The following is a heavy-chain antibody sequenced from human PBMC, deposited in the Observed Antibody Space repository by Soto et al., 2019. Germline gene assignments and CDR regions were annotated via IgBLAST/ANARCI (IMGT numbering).Heavy chain of an antibody. D-gene: IGHD3-3*01. Sequence: QLQLQESGPGLVKPSETLSLTCTVSGGSISSSSYYWGWIRQPPGKGLEWIGSIYYSGSTYYNPSLKSRVTISVDTSKNQFSLKLSSVTAADTAVYYCARHGSNDFWSGYLGYYYYMDVWGKGTTVTVSS. J-gene: IGHJ6*03. CDR1: GGSISSSSYY. CDR2: IYYSGST. V-gene: IGHV4-39*01. CDR3: ARHGSNDFWSGYLGYYYYMDV.